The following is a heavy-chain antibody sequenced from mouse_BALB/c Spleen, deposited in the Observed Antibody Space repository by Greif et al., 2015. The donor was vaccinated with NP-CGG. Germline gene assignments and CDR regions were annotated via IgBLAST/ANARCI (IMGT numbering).Heavy chain of an antibody. Sequence: EVKLVESGGGLAQPGGSRKLSCAASGFTFSDYGMAWVRQAPGKGPEWVAFISNLAYSIYYADTVTGRFTISRENAKNTLYLEMSSLRSEDTAMYYCARDYYGSSYWYFDVWGAGTTVTVSS. CDR2: ISNLAYSI. CDR1: GFTFSDYG. CDR3: ARDYYGSSYWYFDV. D-gene: IGHD1-1*01. V-gene: IGHV5-15*02. J-gene: IGHJ1*01.